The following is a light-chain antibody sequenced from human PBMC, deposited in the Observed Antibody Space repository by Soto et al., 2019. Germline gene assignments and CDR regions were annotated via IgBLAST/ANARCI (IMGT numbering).Light chain of an antibody. CDR3: SSYAGSNNVI. Sequence: QSALTQPPSASGSPGQSVAISCTGTSSDVGGNNYVSWYQQHPGKAPKLMVYEVTKQPSGVPDRFSGSKSGNTASLTVSGLQAEDEADYYCSSYAGSNNVIFGGGTKVTVL. CDR2: EVT. CDR1: SSDVGGNNY. V-gene: IGLV2-8*01. J-gene: IGLJ2*01.